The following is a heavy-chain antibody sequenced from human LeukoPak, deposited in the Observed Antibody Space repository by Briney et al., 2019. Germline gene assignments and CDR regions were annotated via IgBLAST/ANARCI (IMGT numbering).Heavy chain of an antibody. Sequence: ASVKVSCKASGYTFTGYYMHWVRQAPGQGLEWMGWISAYNGNTNYAQKLQGRVTMTTDTSTSTAYMELRSLRSDDTAVYYCARAAPAPYTIFGVPYGVYYFDYWGQGTLVTVSS. CDR1: GYTFTGYY. D-gene: IGHD3-3*01. J-gene: IGHJ4*02. V-gene: IGHV1-18*04. CDR3: ARAAPAPYTIFGVPYGVYYFDY. CDR2: ISAYNGNT.